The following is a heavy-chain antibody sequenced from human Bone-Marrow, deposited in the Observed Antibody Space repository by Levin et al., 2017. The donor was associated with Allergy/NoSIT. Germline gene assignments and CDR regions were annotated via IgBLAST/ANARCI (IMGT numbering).Heavy chain of an antibody. D-gene: IGHD5-24*01. V-gene: IGHV4-39*07. Sequence: PSQTLSLTCTVSGGSISSSSYYWGWIRQPPGKGLEWIGSIYYSGSTYYNPSLKSRVTISVDTSKNQFSQKLSSVTAADTAVYYCARGEGGDGYNFGGFDYWGQGTLVTVSS. CDR1: GGSISSSSYY. J-gene: IGHJ4*02. CDR3: ARGEGGDGYNFGGFDY. CDR2: IYYSGST.